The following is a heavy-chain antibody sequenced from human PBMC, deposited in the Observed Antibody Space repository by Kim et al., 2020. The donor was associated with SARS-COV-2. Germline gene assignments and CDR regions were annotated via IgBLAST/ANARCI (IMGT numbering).Heavy chain of an antibody. Sequence: GGSLRLSCAASGFTFSSYGMHWVRQAPGKGLEWVAVISYDGSNKYYADSVKGRFTISRANSKNTLYLQMNSLRAEDTAVYYCAKDIAAAGPFDYGGQGT. J-gene: IGHJ4*02. V-gene: IGHV3-30*18. CDR3: AKDIAAAGPFDY. D-gene: IGHD6-13*01. CDR2: ISYDGSNK. CDR1: GFTFSSYG.